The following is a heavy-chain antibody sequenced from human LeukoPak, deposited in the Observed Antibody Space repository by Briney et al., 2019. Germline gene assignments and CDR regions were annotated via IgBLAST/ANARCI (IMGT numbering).Heavy chain of an antibody. V-gene: IGHV4-59*01. CDR1: GGSISSYY. J-gene: IGHJ3*02. Sequence: SETLSLTCTVSGGSISSYYWSWIRQPPGKGLEWIWYIYYSGSTNYNPSLKSRVTISVDTSKNQFSLKLSSVTAADTAVYYCARWSSGSDAFDIWGQGTMVTVSS. CDR2: IYYSGST. CDR3: ARWSSGSDAFDI. D-gene: IGHD3-22*01.